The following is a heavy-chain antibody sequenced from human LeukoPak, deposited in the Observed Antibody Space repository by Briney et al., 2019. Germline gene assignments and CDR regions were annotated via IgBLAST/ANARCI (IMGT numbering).Heavy chain of an antibody. J-gene: IGHJ4*02. CDR2: IIPILGIA. CDR1: GGTFSSYA. Sequence: ASVKVSCKASGGTFSSYAISWVRQAPGQGLEWMGRIIPILGIANYAQKFQGRVTITADKSTSTAYMELSSPRSEGTAVYYCARDRWEQLTNFDYWGQGTLVTVSS. CDR3: ARDRWEQLTNFDY. V-gene: IGHV1-69*04. D-gene: IGHD1-26*01.